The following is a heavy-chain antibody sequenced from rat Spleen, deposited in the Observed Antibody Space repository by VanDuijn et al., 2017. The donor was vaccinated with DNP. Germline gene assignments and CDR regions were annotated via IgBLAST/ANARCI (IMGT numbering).Heavy chain of an antibody. CDR1: GYSITSDY. J-gene: IGHJ2*01. Sequence: EVQLQESGPGLVKPSQSFSLTCSVTGYSITSDYWGWIRKFPGNKMEYIGHISYSGSTNYNPLLKSRISISRDTSKNQFFLQLSSLTTEDTATYYCARWTRYFDYWGQGVMVTVSS. D-gene: IGHD1-4*01. CDR2: ISYSGST. CDR3: ARWTRYFDY. V-gene: IGHV3-1*01.